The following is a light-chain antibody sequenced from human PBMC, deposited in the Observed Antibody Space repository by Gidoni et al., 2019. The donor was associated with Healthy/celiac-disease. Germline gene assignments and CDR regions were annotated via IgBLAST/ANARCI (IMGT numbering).Light chain of an antibody. CDR1: QSVSSY. CDR2: DAS. V-gene: IGKV3-11*01. Sequence: EIVLTPSPATLSLSPGGRPTLTCRASQSVSSYLAWYQQKPGQAARLLIYDASNRATGIPARLSGSGSGTDFTLTISSLEPEEFAVYYCQQRSNRPPLTFGGGTKVEIK. CDR3: QQRSNRPPLT. J-gene: IGKJ4*01.